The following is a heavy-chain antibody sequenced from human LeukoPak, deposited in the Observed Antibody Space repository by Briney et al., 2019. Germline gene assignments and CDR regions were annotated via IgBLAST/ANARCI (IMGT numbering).Heavy chain of an antibody. CDR3: ARVVPAADFDY. D-gene: IGHD2-2*01. Sequence: GGSLRLSCAAFGFTVSSNYMSWVRQAPGKGLEWVSLIYGDGSTYYPDSVKGRFSISRDNSKNTLYLQMNSLKPEDTAVYYCARVVPAADFDYWGQGTLVTVSS. CDR1: GFTVSSNY. CDR2: IYGDGST. V-gene: IGHV3-66*02. J-gene: IGHJ4*02.